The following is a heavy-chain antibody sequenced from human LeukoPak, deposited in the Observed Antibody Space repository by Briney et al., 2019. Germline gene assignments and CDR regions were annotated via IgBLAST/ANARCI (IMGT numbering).Heavy chain of an antibody. Sequence: GGSLRLSCAASGFTFSSYSMNWARQAPGKGLEWVSSISSSSSYIYYADSVKGRFTISRDNAKNSLYLQMNSLRAEDTAVYYCARAWGGYKSADAFDIWGQGTMVTVSS. V-gene: IGHV3-21*01. CDR3: ARAWGGYKSADAFDI. J-gene: IGHJ3*02. CDR2: ISSSSSYI. CDR1: GFTFSSYS. D-gene: IGHD5-24*01.